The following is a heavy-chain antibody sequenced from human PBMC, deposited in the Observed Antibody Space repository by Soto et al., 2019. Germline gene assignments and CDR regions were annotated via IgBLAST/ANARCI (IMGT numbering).Heavy chain of an antibody. J-gene: IGHJ5*02. CDR3: ARGGEWPRDWFDP. CDR1: GYSFTSYW. CDR2: IDPSDSYT. D-gene: IGHD3-16*01. Sequence: PGESLKISCKGSGYSFTSYWISWVRQMPGKGLEWMGRIDPSDSYTNYSPSFQGHVTISADKSISTAYLQWSSLKASDTAMYYCARGGEWPRDWFDPWGQGTLVTVSS. V-gene: IGHV5-10-1*01.